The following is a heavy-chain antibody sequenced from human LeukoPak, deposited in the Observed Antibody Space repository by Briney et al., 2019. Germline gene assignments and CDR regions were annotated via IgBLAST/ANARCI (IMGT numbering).Heavy chain of an antibody. D-gene: IGHD3-22*01. CDR2: INWNGGST. CDR1: GFTFDDYG. Sequence: RPGGSLRLSCAASGFTFDDYGMSWVRQAPGKGLELVSGINWNGGSTGYADSVKGRFTISRDNAKNSLYLQMNSLRAEDTAVYYCTTAAGDYYDTSGYFFDYWGQGTLVTVSS. J-gene: IGHJ4*02. V-gene: IGHV3-20*04. CDR3: TTAAGDYYDTSGYFFDY.